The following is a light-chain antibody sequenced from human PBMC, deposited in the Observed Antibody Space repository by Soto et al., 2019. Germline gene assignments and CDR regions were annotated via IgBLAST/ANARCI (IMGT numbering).Light chain of an antibody. CDR2: KAS. J-gene: IGKJ1*01. CDR3: QQYERYST. CDR1: LNIYTW. V-gene: IGKV1-5*03. Sequence: DYQVTQSPSTLSASVGDRVAITCRASLNIYTWLAWYQQKPGIAPKLLIHKASTLESGVPSRFSDSGYGTEFTLTISGLQPEDYATYYCQQYERYSTFGQGTKVDIK.